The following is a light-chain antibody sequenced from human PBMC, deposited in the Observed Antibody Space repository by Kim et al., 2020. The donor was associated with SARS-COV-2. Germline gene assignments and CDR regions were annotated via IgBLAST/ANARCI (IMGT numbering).Light chain of an antibody. CDR3: TSRDSSSDHVV. Sequence: EKTSRITRKGDSNKNYYASWYQKRRGQAPLLVLDGKTSRPSGIPDRFAGCAWGDTASLTISGYQAEDEADYYCTSRDSSSDHVVFGGGTKVTVL. J-gene: IGLJ2*01. CDR1: SNKNYY. V-gene: IGLV3-19*01. CDR2: GKT.